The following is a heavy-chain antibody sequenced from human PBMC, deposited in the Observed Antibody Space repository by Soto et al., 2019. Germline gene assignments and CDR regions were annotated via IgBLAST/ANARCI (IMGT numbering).Heavy chain of an antibody. CDR2: INHSGST. CDR1: GGSFSGYY. CDR3: AKVGYDFWSGYYTGLDY. Sequence: SETLSLTCAVYGGSFSGYYWSWVRQPPGKGLEWIGEINHSGSTNYNPSLKSRVTISVDTSKNQFSLKLSSVTAADTAVYYCAKVGYDFWSGYYTGLDYWGQGTLVTVSS. V-gene: IGHV4-34*01. D-gene: IGHD3-3*01. J-gene: IGHJ4*02.